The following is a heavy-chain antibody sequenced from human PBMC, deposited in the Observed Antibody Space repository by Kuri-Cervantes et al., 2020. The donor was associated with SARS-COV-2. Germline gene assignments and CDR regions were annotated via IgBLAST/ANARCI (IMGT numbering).Heavy chain of an antibody. J-gene: IGHJ2*01. Sequence: GGSLRLSCAASGFTFSSYEMNWVRQAPGKGLEWVSGISWNSGSIGYADSVKGRFTISRDNAKNSLYLQMNSLRAEDTAVYYCARVKGAYYGDYDIYYWYFDLWGRGTLVTVSS. CDR3: ARVKGAYYGDYDIYYWYFDL. CDR2: ISWNSGSI. CDR1: GFTFSSYE. D-gene: IGHD4-17*01. V-gene: IGHV3-9*01.